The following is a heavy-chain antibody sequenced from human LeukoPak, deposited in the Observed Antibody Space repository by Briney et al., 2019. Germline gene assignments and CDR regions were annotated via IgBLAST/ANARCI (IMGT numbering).Heavy chain of an antibody. CDR1: GFTFSNYG. CDR2: SWYDGSNK. J-gene: IGHJ6*02. V-gene: IGHV3-33*01. CDR3: ARSSTSGALFFDYGMDV. D-gene: IGHD2-2*01. Sequence: PGGSLRLSCAASGFTFSNYGMHWVRQAPGKGLEWVAVSWYDGSNKYYADSVKGRFTISRDNSKNTLYLQMNSLRAEDTAVYHCARSSTSGALFFDYGMDVWGQGTTVTVSS.